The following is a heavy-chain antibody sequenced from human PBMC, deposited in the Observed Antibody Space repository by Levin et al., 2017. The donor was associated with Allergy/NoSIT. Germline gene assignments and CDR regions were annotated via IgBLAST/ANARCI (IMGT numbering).Heavy chain of an antibody. CDR2: ISSSSSYT. CDR1: GFTFSDYY. Sequence: PGGSLRLSCAASGFTFSDYYMSWIRQAPGKGLEWVSYISSSSSYTNYADSVKGRFTISRDNAKISLSLQMNSLRAEDTAVYYCARACLSCGYNAYFDLWGRGTLVTVSS. V-gene: IGHV3-11*05. CDR3: ARACLSCGYNAYFDL. D-gene: IGHD5-12*01. J-gene: IGHJ2*01.